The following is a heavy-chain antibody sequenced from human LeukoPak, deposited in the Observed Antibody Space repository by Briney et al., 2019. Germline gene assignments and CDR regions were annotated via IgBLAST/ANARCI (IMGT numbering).Heavy chain of an antibody. D-gene: IGHD6-6*01. CDR2: IYHSGST. Sequence: SQTLSLTCAVSGGSISSGGYSWSWIRQPPGKGLEWIGYIYHSGSTYYNPSLKSRVTISVDTSKNQFSLKLSSVTAADTAVYYCARPSDYSSSSGFDYWGQGTLVTVSS. J-gene: IGHJ4*02. CDR1: GGSISSGGYS. V-gene: IGHV4-30-2*03. CDR3: ARPSDYSSSSGFDY.